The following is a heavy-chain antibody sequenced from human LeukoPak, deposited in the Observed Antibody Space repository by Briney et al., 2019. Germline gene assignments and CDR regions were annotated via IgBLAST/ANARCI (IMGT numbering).Heavy chain of an antibody. V-gene: IGHV5-51*01. J-gene: IGHJ4*02. Sequence: GESLKISCKGSGYRFTDYWIGWVRQMPGKGLEWMGIIYPGDSDTRYSPSFQGQVTISADKSISTAYLQWSSLKASDTAMYYCARHSSSSLLDYWGQGTLVTVSS. CDR3: ARHSSSSLLDY. CDR2: IYPGDSDT. CDR1: GYRFTDYW. D-gene: IGHD6-6*01.